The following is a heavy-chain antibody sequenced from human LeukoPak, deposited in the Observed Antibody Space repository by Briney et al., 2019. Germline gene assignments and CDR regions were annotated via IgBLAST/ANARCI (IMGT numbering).Heavy chain of an antibody. V-gene: IGHV3-53*01. J-gene: IGHJ4*02. CDR1: GFTVSGNY. CDR2: IYSDGST. CDR3: ARDPQVSY. Sequence: GGSLRLSCAASGFTVSGNYMTWVRQAPGKGLEWVSVIYSDGSTFYADSLKGRFTISRDTSKNTLYLQMNHLRADDTAVYYCARDPQVSYWGQGALVTVSS.